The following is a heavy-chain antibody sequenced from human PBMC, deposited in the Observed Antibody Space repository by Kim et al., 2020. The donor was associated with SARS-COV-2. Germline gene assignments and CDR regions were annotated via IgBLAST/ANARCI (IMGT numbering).Heavy chain of an antibody. CDR3: ALTLWYGYMDI. Sequence: ASVKVSCKASGDTFAGYHIHWVRQAPGQGLEWMGWINLHSGDTDNAQKFQGRVTVTRDTSINTAYMELSRLTSDETAVYYCALTLWYGYMDIWGKGTTVTVSS. CDR2: INLHSGDT. D-gene: IGHD6-13*01. V-gene: IGHV1-2*02. CDR1: GDTFAGYH. J-gene: IGHJ6*03.